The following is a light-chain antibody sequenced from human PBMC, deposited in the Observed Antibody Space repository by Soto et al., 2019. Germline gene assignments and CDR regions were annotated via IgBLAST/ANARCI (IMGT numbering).Light chain of an antibody. J-gene: IGKJ1*01. CDR2: GAS. V-gene: IGKV3D-15*01. CDR3: QQYKNWPRT. Sequence: EIVLTQSPAILSVSPGERATLSCRASKSVSKYLAWYQQKPGQAPRLLIYGASNRATGIPDRFSGSGSGTEFTLTISSLQSEDFAVYYCQQYKNWPRTFGQGTKVDIK. CDR1: KSVSKY.